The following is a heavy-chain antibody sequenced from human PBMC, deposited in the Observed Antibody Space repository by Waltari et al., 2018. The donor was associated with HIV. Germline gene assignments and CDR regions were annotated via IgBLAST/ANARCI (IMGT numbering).Heavy chain of an antibody. J-gene: IGHJ5*02. Sequence: QVPLVQSGAEVKKPGASVKVSCKVSGYTLSELSMHSVRQAPGKGLEWMGGFDPEQGKTIYAQNFQGRVTMTEDAATDTAYMELSSLRSEDTAVYYCTTEGLYCSGGTCYSRFDPWGQGTLVTVSS. D-gene: IGHD2-15*01. V-gene: IGHV1-24*01. CDR1: GYTLSELS. CDR3: TTEGLYCSGGTCYSRFDP. CDR2: FDPEQGKT.